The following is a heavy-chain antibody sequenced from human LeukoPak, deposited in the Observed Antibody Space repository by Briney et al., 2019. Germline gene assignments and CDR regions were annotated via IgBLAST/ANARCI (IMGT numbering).Heavy chain of an antibody. CDR3: ARVRGYYASGSLYFDY. CDR1: GGSVSSGSYY. V-gene: IGHV4-61*01. Sequence: SETLSLTCTVSGGSVSSGSYYWSWIRQPPGKGLEWIGYIYYSGSTNYNPSLKSRVTISLDTSKYQFSLKLSSVTAADTAVYYCARVRGYYASGSLYFDYWGQGTLVTVSS. CDR2: IYYSGST. D-gene: IGHD3-10*01. J-gene: IGHJ4*02.